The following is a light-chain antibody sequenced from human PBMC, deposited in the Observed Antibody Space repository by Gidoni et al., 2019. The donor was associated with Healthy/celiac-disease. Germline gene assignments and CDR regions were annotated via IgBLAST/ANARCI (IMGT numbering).Light chain of an antibody. CDR2: DAS. Sequence: IVLTQSPATLSLSPAERATLSCRASQSVSSYFAWYQQKHGQAPRLLIYDASNRDTGIPARFSGSGSGTDCTLTISSLEPEEFAVYYCQQRSNWPRTFGQGTKVEIK. CDR1: QSVSSY. V-gene: IGKV3-11*01. J-gene: IGKJ1*01. CDR3: QQRSNWPRT.